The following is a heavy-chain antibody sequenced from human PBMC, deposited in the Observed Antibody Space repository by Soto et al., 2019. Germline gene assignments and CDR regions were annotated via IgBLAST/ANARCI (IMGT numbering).Heavy chain of an antibody. V-gene: IGHV3-66*01. D-gene: IGHD6-6*01. CDR1: GFTVSSNY. CDR3: ARDREYSSSWDYYYYYMDV. Sequence: GGSLRLSCAASGFTVSSNYMSWVRQAPGKGLEWVSVIYSGGSTYYADSVKGRFTISRDNSKNTLYLQMNGLRAEDTAVYYCARDREYSSSWDYYYYYMDVWGKGTTVTVSS. CDR2: IYSGGST. J-gene: IGHJ6*03.